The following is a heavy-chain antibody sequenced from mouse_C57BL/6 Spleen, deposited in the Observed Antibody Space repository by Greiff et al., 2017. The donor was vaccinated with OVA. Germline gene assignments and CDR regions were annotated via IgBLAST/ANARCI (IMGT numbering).Heavy chain of an antibody. Sequence: QVQLQQSGAELVRPGASVTLSCKASGYTFTDYEMHWVKQTPVHGLEWIGAIDPETGGTASNQKFKGKAILTADKSSSTAYMELRSLTSEDAAVYYCTRSTAQANAWCAYWGQGTLVTVSA. V-gene: IGHV1-15*01. D-gene: IGHD3-2*02. CDR2: IDPETGGT. J-gene: IGHJ3*01. CDR3: TRSTAQANAWCAY. CDR1: GYTFTDYE.